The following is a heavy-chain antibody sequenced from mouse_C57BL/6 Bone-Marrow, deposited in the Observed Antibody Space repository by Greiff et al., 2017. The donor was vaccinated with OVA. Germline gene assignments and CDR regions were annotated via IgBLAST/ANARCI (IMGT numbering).Heavy chain of an antibody. CDR3: ARAYYDYDGFAY. J-gene: IGHJ3*01. D-gene: IGHD2-4*01. V-gene: IGHV1-50*01. CDR1: GYTFTSYW. CDR2: IDPSDSYT. Sequence: QVQLQQPGAELVKPGASVKLSCKASGYTFTSYWMQWVKQRPGQGLEWIGEIDPSDSYTNYNQKFKGKATLTVDTSSSTAYMQLSSLTSEGSAVYYCARAYYDYDGFAYWGQGTLVTVSA.